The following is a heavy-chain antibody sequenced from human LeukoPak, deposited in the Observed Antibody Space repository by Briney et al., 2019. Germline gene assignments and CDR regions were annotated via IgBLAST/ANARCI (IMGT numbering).Heavy chain of an antibody. D-gene: IGHD1-26*01. V-gene: IGHV1-24*01. J-gene: IGHJ4*02. Sequence: ASVKVSCKVSGYTLTELSMHWVRQAPGKGLEWMGGFDPEDGETIYAQKFQGRVTMTEDTSTDTAYMGLSSLRSEDTAVYYCATPIVGGLYFDYWGQGTLVTVSS. CDR1: GYTLTELS. CDR3: ATPIVGGLYFDY. CDR2: FDPEDGET.